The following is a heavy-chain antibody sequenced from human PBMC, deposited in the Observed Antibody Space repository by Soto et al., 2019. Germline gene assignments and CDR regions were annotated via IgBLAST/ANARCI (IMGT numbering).Heavy chain of an antibody. CDR2: IYWDDDK. V-gene: IGHV2-5*02. Sequence: QITLKESGPPLVKPTHTLTLTCTFSGFSLSTSGVGVGWIRQPPGKALEWLALIYWDDDKRYRPSLKSSLTITKDTSKNQVVLTMTNMDPVDTAPYYCAHRRGGMDVWGQGTTVTVSS. CDR1: GFSLSTSGVG. J-gene: IGHJ6*02. CDR3: AHRRGGMDV.